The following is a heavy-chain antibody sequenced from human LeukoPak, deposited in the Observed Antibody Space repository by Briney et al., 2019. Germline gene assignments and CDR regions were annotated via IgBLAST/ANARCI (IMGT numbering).Heavy chain of an antibody. CDR1: GGTFSSYA. D-gene: IGHD6-13*01. Sequence: SVKVSCKASGGTFSSYAISWVRQAPGQGLEWMGGIIPIFGTANYAQKFRGRVTITTDESTSTAYMELSSLRSEDTAVYYCARVGIAAAGTLDYWGQGTLVTVSS. CDR3: ARVGIAAAGTLDY. CDR2: IIPIFGTA. J-gene: IGHJ4*02. V-gene: IGHV1-69*05.